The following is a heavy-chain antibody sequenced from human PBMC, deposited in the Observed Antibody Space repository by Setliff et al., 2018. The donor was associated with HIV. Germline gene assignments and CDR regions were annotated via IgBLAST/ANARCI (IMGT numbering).Heavy chain of an antibody. J-gene: IGHJ6*03. CDR1: GGSFNGYY. D-gene: IGHD3-10*01. Sequence: SETLSLTCAVYGGSFNGYYWNWIRQSPGKGLEWIGEINHSGSINYNPTPMSRLTISIDTSKNQFSLKLTSVTAADTALYFCARGGGGSWFDKPTYYYMDVWGKGTTVTVSS. CDR2: INHSGSI. V-gene: IGHV4-34*01. CDR3: ARGGGGSWFDKPTYYYMDV.